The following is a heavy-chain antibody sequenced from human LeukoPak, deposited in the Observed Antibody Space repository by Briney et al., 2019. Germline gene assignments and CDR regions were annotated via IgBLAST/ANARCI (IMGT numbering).Heavy chain of an antibody. CDR2: MNPNSGST. Sequence: ASVKVSCKASGYTFTSYDINWVRQATGQGLEWMGWMNPNSGSTGYAQKFQGRVTMTRNTSISKAYMELSSLRSEDTAVYYCARVVPAALGDWFDPWGQGTLVTVSS. V-gene: IGHV1-8*01. CDR3: ARVVPAALGDWFDP. CDR1: GYTFTSYD. J-gene: IGHJ5*02. D-gene: IGHD2-2*01.